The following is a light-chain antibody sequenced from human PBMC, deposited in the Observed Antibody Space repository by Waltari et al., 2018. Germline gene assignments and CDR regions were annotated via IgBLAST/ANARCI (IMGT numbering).Light chain of an antibody. V-gene: IGLV2-8*01. CDR1: NSDVGTYNY. J-gene: IGLJ2*01. CDR2: GVT. CDR3: TSYGGVNVLGVL. Sequence: QSALTQPPSASGSPGQSVTISCAGTNSDVGTYNYVSWYQHHPGKAPKLLIYGVTERLPGVPDRFSGSKSGTTASLTVSGLQADDEADYYCTSYGGVNVLGVLFGGRTKLTVL.